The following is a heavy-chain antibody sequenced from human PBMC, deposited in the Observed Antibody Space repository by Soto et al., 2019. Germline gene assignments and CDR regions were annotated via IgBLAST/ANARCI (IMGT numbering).Heavy chain of an antibody. CDR2: RYDDAST. CDR1: GDSIRHRNYY. V-gene: IGHV4-39*01. D-gene: IGHD3-22*01. Sequence: QLQLQESGPGLVKPSETLSLSCSVSGDSIRHRNYYWVWIRQPPGKGLEWIVSRYDDASTFYNPSRKRRVTISIDTSDKQLSLKVTAVTAADTAVYYCAIGIYLGPSGYYLEFWGQGTLGTVSS. CDR3: AIGIYLGPSGYYLEF. J-gene: IGHJ4*02.